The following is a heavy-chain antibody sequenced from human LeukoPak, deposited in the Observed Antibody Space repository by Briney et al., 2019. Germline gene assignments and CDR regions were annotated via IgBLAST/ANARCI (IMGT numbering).Heavy chain of an antibody. V-gene: IGHV3-15*01. D-gene: IGHD3-9*01. CDR3: TKEVYSILTGYSQDAFDF. CDR2: IKSKFDGGTT. CDR1: GFTFSNAW. Sequence: PGGSLTLSCAASGFTFSNAWMSWVRQAPGKGLEWVGRIKSKFDGGTTDYAAPVKGRFTISREDSKNTLYLQMNSLKTEDTAMYYCTKEVYSILTGYSQDAFDFWGQGTMVTVSS. J-gene: IGHJ3*01.